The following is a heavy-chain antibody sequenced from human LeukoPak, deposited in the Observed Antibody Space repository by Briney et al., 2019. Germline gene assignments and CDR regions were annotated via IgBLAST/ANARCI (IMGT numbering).Heavy chain of an antibody. CDR3: ARESLIVVVPAAIV. J-gene: IGHJ4*02. CDR1: GGSSSSGDYY. D-gene: IGHD2-2*02. Sequence: SETLSLTCTVSGGSSSSGDYYWSWIRQPPGKGLEWIGYIYYSGSTYYNPSLKSRVTISVDTSKNQFSLKLSSVTAADTAVYYCARESLIVVVPAAIVWGQGTLVTVSS. CDR2: IYYSGST. V-gene: IGHV4-30-4*08.